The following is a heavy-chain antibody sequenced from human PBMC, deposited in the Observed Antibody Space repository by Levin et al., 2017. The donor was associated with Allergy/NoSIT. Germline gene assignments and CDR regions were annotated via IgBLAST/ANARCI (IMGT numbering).Heavy chain of an antibody. CDR1: GGSFSGYY. J-gene: IGHJ4*02. CDR2: INHSGST. D-gene: IGHD6-19*01. V-gene: IGHV4-34*01. Sequence: SETLSLTCAVYGGSFSGYYWSWIRQPPGKGLEWIGEINHSGSTNYNPSLKSRVTISVDTSKNQFSLKLSSVTAADTAVYYCASVAVADPFDYWGQGTLVTVSS. CDR3: ASVAVADPFDY.